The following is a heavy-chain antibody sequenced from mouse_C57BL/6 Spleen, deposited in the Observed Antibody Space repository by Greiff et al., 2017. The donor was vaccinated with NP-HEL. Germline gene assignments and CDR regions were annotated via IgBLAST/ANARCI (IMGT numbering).Heavy chain of an antibody. V-gene: IGHV1-80*01. Sequence: VQLQQSGAELVKPGASVKISCKASGYAFSSYWMNWVKQRPGKGLEWIGQIYPGDGDTNYNGKFKGKATLTADKSSSTAYMQLSSLTSEDSAVYFCARRADGDEGYFDYWGKGTTLTVSS. CDR3: ARRADGDEGYFDY. J-gene: IGHJ2*01. CDR1: GYAFSSYW. D-gene: IGHD3-3*01. CDR2: IYPGDGDT.